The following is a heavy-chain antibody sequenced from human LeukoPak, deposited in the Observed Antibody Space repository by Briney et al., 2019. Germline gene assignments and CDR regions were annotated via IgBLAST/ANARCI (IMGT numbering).Heavy chain of an antibody. Sequence: PSETLSLTCAVYGGSFSGYYWGWIRQPPGKGLEWIGSIYYSGSTYYNPSLKSRVTISVDTSKNQFSLKLSSVTAADTAVYYCARQPVAVAGRDAFDIWGQGTMVTVSS. J-gene: IGHJ3*02. V-gene: IGHV4-39*01. D-gene: IGHD6-19*01. CDR2: IYYSGST. CDR3: ARQPVAVAGRDAFDI. CDR1: GGSFSGYY.